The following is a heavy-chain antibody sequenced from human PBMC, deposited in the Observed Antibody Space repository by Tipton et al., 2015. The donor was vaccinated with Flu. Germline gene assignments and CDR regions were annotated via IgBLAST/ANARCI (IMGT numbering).Heavy chain of an antibody. J-gene: IGHJ4*02. CDR1: GGSFSSGSYY. V-gene: IGHV4-61*02. Sequence: TPSLTCSVSGGSFSSGSYYWTWIRQSAGNGLEWIGRIYTTGSTNYNPSLKSRVTLSVDTTENQFSLKLSSVTAADTAVYYCARSPSYSGSGNYPYYFDFWRQGTLVTVSS. CDR3: ARSPSYSGSGNYPYYFDF. D-gene: IGHD3-10*01. CDR2: IYTTGST.